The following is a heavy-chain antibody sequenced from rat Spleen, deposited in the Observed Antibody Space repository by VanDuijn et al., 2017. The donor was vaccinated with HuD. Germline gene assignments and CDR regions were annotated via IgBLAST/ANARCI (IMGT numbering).Heavy chain of an antibody. CDR2: ISYDGSST. J-gene: IGHJ4*01. V-gene: IGHV5-7*01. Sequence: EVQLVESGGGLVQPGRSLKLSCAASGFTFSYYNMAWVRQAPKKGLEWVATISYDGSSTYYRDSVKGRFTISRDNAKSSLYLQMDSLRSADTATYYCTRENWVLDVWGQGTSVTVSS. D-gene: IGHD3-6*01. CDR1: GFTFSYYN. CDR3: TRENWVLDV.